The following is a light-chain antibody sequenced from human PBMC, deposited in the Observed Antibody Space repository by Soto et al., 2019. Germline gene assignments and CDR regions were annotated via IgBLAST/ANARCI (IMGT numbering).Light chain of an antibody. CDR3: SSYTTSSPLGV. V-gene: IGLV2-14*03. Sequence: QSALTQPASVSGSPGQSITTSCTGTSSDVGGYEYVSWYQQHPGKAPKRIIYDVSDRPSGVSNRFSGSKSGNTASLAISGLQAEDEADYYCSSYTTSSPLGVFGTGTKVTVL. CDR2: DVS. J-gene: IGLJ1*01. CDR1: SSDVGGYEY.